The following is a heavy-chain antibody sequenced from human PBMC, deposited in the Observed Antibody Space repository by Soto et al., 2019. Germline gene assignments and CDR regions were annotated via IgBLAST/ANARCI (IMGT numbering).Heavy chain of an antibody. CDR2: ISGSGGST. Sequence: HPGGSLRLSCAASGFTFSSYAMSWVRQAPGKGLEWVSVISGSGGSTYYADSVKGRFTISRDNSKNTLYLQMNSLRAEDTAVYYCAKDRRRIQLWLWRSNWFDPWGQGTLVTVSS. V-gene: IGHV3-23*01. CDR1: GFTFSSYA. D-gene: IGHD5-18*01. CDR3: AKDRRRIQLWLWRSNWFDP. J-gene: IGHJ5*02.